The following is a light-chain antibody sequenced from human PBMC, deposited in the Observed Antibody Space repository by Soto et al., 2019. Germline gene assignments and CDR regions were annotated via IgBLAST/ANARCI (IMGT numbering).Light chain of an antibody. V-gene: IGLV2-14*03. CDR3: SSYTSSSTLV. CDR2: DVT. Sequence: QSALTQPASVSGSLGQSITISCTGTTSDVGAYNYVFWYQQHPGKAPQLVIYDVTNRPSGVSNRFSGSKSGNTASLTISGLQAEDEADYYCSSYTSSSTLVFGGGTKVTVL. CDR1: TSDVGAYNY. J-gene: IGLJ3*02.